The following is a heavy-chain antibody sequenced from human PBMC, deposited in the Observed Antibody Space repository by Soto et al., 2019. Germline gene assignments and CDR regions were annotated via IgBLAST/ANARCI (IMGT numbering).Heavy chain of an antibody. D-gene: IGHD5-12*01. Sequence: QVRLQESGPGLVKPSETLSLTCTVSGGSMIRYYWSWIRQPPGRGLEWIGFISYAGSTKSNPSLNSRVTISVDTSKNQFSLTVTSVTAADTAVYYCPRRIVATETFDYWGQGTLVTVSS. CDR1: GGSMIRYY. J-gene: IGHJ4*02. CDR2: ISYAGST. V-gene: IGHV4-59*08. CDR3: PRRIVATETFDY.